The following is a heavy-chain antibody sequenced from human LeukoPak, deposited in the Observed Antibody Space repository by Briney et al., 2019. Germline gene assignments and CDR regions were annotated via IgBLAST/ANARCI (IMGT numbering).Heavy chain of an antibody. D-gene: IGHD5-12*01. J-gene: IGHJ4*02. CDR2: IYYSGNT. Sequence: SETLSLTCTVSGGSISSSSYYWSWIRQPPGKGLEWIGYIYYSGNTNYSPSLKSRVTISVDTSKNQFSLKLSSVTAADTAVYYCARLQNSPYPYSGYDYSFDYWGQGTLVTVSS. CDR1: GGSISSSSYY. V-gene: IGHV4-61*01. CDR3: ARLQNSPYPYSGYDYSFDY.